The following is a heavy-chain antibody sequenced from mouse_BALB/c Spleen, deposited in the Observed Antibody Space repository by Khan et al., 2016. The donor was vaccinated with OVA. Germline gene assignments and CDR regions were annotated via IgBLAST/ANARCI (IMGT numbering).Heavy chain of an antibody. CDR2: IWAGGST. Sequence: QVQLKESGPGLVAPSQTLSITCTVSGFSLSNYGVHWVRQPPGQGLEWLGVIWAGGSTNHNSALLSRLSISKDDSKCQAFLKMNSLQTADTAMYYCARAFYSGGWFAYWGQGTLVTVSA. CDR1: GFSLSNYG. D-gene: IGHD1-1*01. V-gene: IGHV2-9*02. CDR3: ARAFYSGGWFAY. J-gene: IGHJ3*01.